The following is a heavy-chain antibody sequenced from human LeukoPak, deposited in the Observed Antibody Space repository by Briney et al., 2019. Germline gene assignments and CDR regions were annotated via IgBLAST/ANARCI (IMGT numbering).Heavy chain of an antibody. CDR1: GGTFSSYA. D-gene: IGHD2-2*01. CDR3: ARDEKYCSSTSCYVY. V-gene: IGHV1-69*04. CDR2: IIPILGIA. Sequence: ASVKVSCKASGGTFSSYAISWVRQAPGQGLEWMGRIIPILGIANYAQKFQGRVTVTADKSTSTAYMELSSLRSEDTAVYYCARDEKYCSSTSCYVYWGQGTLVTVSS. J-gene: IGHJ4*02.